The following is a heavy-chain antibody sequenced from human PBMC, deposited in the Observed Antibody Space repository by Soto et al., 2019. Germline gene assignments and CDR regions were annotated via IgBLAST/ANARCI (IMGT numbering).Heavy chain of an antibody. CDR1: VSTFMNYR. J-gene: IGHJ5*02. Sequence: GASVQVSCKASVSTFMNYRLSWVRQATGQGLEWMGWMNPKSRNTGYALKFQGRVSMTRNTSIYTVYLELSSLASDDTAVYYCVRMASSGTLNWFDPWGQGTLVTVSS. CDR2: MNPKSRNT. V-gene: IGHV1-8*01. CDR3: VRMASSGTLNWFDP. D-gene: IGHD1-1*01.